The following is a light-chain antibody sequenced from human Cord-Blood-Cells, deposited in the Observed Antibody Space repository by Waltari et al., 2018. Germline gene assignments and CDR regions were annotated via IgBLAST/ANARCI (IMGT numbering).Light chain of an antibody. V-gene: IGLV1-44*01. CDR2: SNN. CDR1: SSNTGSNT. Sequence: QSVLTQPPSASGTPGQRVTISCSGSSSNTGSNTVNWYQQLPGTAPKLLIYSNNQRPSGVPDRFSGSKSGTSASLAISGLQSEDEADYYCAAWDDSRVVFGGGTKLTVL. CDR3: AAWDDSRVV. J-gene: IGLJ2*01.